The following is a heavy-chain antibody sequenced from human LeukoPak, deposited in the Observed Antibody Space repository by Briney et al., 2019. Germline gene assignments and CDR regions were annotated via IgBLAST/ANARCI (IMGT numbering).Heavy chain of an antibody. Sequence: GGSLRLSCAASGFTVSSTYMSWVRQAPGQGLEWVSLLYSSGITFYAESVQGRFTISRDNSKNTLYLQMSSLRAEDTAIYHCARDSSSFPNYFDFWGQGTLVTVSS. J-gene: IGHJ4*02. CDR1: GFTVSSTY. CDR2: LYSSGIT. CDR3: ARDSSSFPNYFDF. D-gene: IGHD3-3*02. V-gene: IGHV3-53*01.